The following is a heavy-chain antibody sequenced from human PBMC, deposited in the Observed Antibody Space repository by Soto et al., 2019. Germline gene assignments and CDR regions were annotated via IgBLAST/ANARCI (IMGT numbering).Heavy chain of an antibody. D-gene: IGHD5-18*01. CDR2: IYYSGST. V-gene: IGHV4-30-4*01. CDR1: GGSISSGDYY. J-gene: IGHJ6*02. CDR3: ARALIQLWPHYYYGMDV. Sequence: KPSETLSLTCTVSGGSISSGDYYWSWIRQPPGKGLEWIGYIYYSGSTYYNPSLKSRVTISVDTSKNQFSLKLNSVTAADTAMYYCARALIQLWPHYYYGMDVWGQGSTVTVSS.